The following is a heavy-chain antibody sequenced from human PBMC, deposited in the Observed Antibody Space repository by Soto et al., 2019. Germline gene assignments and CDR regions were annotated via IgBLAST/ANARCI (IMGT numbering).Heavy chain of an antibody. D-gene: IGHD6-13*01. CDR2: ISGSGGST. CDR3: AKGRYSSSWYHNWFDP. Sequence: PGGSLRLSCAASGFTFSSYAMSWVRQAPGKGLEWVSAISGSGGSTYYADSVKGRFTISRGNSKNTLYLQMNSLRAEDTAVYYCAKGRYSSSWYHNWFDPWGQGTLVTVSS. CDR1: GFTFSSYA. J-gene: IGHJ5*02. V-gene: IGHV3-23*01.